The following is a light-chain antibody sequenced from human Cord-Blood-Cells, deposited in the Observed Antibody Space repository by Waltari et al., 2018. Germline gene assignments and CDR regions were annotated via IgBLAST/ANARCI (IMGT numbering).Light chain of an antibody. Sequence: VWTRPQPPWPSTLEEPPPSPSRLGQNLLHSNGYNYLDWYLQKPGQSPQLLIYLGSNRASGVPDRFSGSGSGTDFTLKISRVEAEDVGVYYCMQALQTPPAFGQGTRLEIK. CDR1: QNLLHSNGYNY. J-gene: IGKJ5*01. CDR2: LGS. V-gene: IGKV2-28*01. CDR3: MQALQTPPA.